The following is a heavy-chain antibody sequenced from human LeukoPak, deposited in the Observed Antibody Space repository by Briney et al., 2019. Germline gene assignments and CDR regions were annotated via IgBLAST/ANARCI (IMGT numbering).Heavy chain of an antibody. Sequence: SETLSLTCTVSGGSISSYYWSWIRQPAGKGLEWIWRIYTSGSTNYNPSLKSRVTMSVDTSKNQFSLKLSSVTAADTAVYYCARDQDGTVTTGYYYYYMDVWGKGTTVTVSS. CDR1: GGSISSYY. CDR3: ARDQDGTVTTGYYYYYMDV. J-gene: IGHJ6*03. V-gene: IGHV4-4*07. CDR2: IYTSGST. D-gene: IGHD4-17*01.